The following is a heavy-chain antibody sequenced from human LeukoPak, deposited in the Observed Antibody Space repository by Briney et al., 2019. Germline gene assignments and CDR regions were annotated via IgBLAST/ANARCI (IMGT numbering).Heavy chain of an antibody. J-gene: IGHJ4*02. Sequence: PGGSLRLSCAASGFTFSSYSMNWVRQAPGKGLEWVSYISSSSSTIYYADSVKGRFTISRDNAKSSLYLQMNSLRAEDTAVYYCAREDYDFWSGYRGGWVNWGQGTLVTVSS. CDR2: ISSSSSTI. CDR1: GFTFSSYS. V-gene: IGHV3-48*01. D-gene: IGHD3-3*01. CDR3: AREDYDFWSGYRGGWVN.